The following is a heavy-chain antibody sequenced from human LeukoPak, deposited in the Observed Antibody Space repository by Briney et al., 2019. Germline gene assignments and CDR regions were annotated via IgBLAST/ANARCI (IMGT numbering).Heavy chain of an antibody. CDR3: AKASGSYPRDDAFDI. D-gene: IGHD1-26*01. Sequence: PGGSLRLSCAASGFTFSSYGMHWVRQAPGKGLEWVAVISYDGSNKYYADSVKGRFTISRDNSKNTLYLQMNSLRAEDTAVYYCAKASGSYPRDDAFDIWGQGTMVTVSS. V-gene: IGHV3-30*18. CDR1: GFTFSSYG. J-gene: IGHJ3*02. CDR2: ISYDGSNK.